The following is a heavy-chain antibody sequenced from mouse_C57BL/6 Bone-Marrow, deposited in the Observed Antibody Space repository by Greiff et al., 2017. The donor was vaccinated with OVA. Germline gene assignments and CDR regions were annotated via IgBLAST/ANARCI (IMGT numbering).Heavy chain of an antibody. J-gene: IGHJ4*01. D-gene: IGHD1-1*01. V-gene: IGHV14-3*01. Sequence: VQLQQSVAELVRPGASVKLSCTASGFNIKNTYMHWVKQRPEQGLEWIGRIDPANDNTKYAPKFQGKATMTADTSSNTAYLQLSSLSSEDTAVYCCARWNFGSSFYAMDYWGQGTSVTVSS. CDR2: IDPANDNT. CDR1: GFNIKNTY. CDR3: ARWNFGSSFYAMDY.